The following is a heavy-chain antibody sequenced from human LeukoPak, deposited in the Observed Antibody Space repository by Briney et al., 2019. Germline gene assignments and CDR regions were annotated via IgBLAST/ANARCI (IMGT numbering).Heavy chain of an antibody. CDR1: GGSISSYY. J-gene: IGHJ5*02. D-gene: IGHD3-16*01. V-gene: IGHV4-59*01. Sequence: SETLSLTCAVYGGSISSYYWNWIRQPPGKGLEWIGYIYYSGSTNYNPSLKSRVTISLDTSKNQFSLTLTSVTAADTAVYYCARFTPQGYGWGGYNRFDPWGQGTLVTVSS. CDR3: ARFTPQGYGWGGYNRFDP. CDR2: IYYSGST.